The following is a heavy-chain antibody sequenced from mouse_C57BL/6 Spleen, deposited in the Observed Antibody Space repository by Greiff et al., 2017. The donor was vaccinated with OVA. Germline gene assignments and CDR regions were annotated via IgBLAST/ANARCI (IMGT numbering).Heavy chain of an antibody. CDR1: GYTFTSYT. Sequence: QVQLQQSGAELARPGASVKMSCKASGYTFTSYTMHWVKQRPGQGLEWIGYINPSSGYTKYNQKFKDKATLTADKSSSTAYMQLSSLTSEDSAVYYCARGLLRYPYAMDYWGQGTSVTVSS. CDR3: ARGLLRYPYAMDY. D-gene: IGHD1-1*01. J-gene: IGHJ4*01. CDR2: INPSSGYT. V-gene: IGHV1-4*01.